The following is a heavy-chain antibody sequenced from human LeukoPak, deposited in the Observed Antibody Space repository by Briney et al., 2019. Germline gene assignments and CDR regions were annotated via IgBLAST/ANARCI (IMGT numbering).Heavy chain of an antibody. V-gene: IGHV4-39*01. J-gene: IGHJ3*02. Sequence: SETLSLTCTVSGGSISSSSYYWGWIRQPPGKRLEWIGSIYYSGSTYYNPSLKSRVTISVDTSKNQFSLKLSSVTAADTAVYYCASGGYDFWSGYFPHDAFDIWGQGTMVTVSS. D-gene: IGHD3-3*01. CDR3: ASGGYDFWSGYFPHDAFDI. CDR2: IYYSGST. CDR1: GGSISSSSYY.